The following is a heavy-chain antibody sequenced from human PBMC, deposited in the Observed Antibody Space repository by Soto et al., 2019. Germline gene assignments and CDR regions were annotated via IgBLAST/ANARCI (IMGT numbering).Heavy chain of an antibody. Sequence: QVQLLQSGAEMKKPGASVKVSCKASGYTFTSHGITWVRQAPGQGLDWMGWISAYNGNIDYAQKLQGRVTMTPDTSTSTAYMELRSRRFDDTAVYYCARLLRWSTGYYYTMDVWGQGTTVSVSS. V-gene: IGHV1-18*01. J-gene: IGHJ6*02. CDR1: GYTFTSHG. CDR2: ISAYNGNI. CDR3: ARLLRWSTGYYYTMDV. D-gene: IGHD4-17*01.